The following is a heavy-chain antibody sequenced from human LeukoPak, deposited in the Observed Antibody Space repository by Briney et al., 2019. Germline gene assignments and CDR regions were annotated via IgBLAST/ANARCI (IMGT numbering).Heavy chain of an antibody. CDR2: INHSGST. CDR1: GGSFSGYY. CDR3: ARGLWWGSRYFDY. V-gene: IGHV4-34*01. D-gene: IGHD4/OR15-4a*01. J-gene: IGHJ4*02. Sequence: SETLSLTCAVYGGSFSGYYWSWIRQPPGEGLEWIGEINHSGSTNYNPSLKSRVTISVDTSKNQFSLKLSSVTAADTAVYYCARGLWWGSRYFDYWGQGTLVTVSS.